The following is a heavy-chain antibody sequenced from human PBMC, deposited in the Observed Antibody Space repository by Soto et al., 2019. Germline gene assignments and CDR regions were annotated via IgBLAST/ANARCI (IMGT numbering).Heavy chain of an antibody. Sequence: PGGSLRLSCAASGFTFSSYSMNWVRRAPGKGLEWVSSISSSSSYIYYADSVKGRFTISRDNAKNSLYLQMNSLRAEDTAVYYCASTIGYYYYGMDVWGQGTTVTVSS. D-gene: IGHD3-10*01. CDR3: ASTIGYYYYGMDV. CDR2: ISSSSSYI. V-gene: IGHV3-21*01. CDR1: GFTFSSYS. J-gene: IGHJ6*02.